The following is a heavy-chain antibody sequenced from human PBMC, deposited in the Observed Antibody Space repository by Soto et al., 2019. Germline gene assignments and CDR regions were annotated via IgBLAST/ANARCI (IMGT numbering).Heavy chain of an antibody. V-gene: IGHV4-39*07. CDR1: GGSISSSSYY. Sequence: PSETLSLTCTVSGGSISSSSYYWGWIRQPPGKGLEWIGSIYYSGSTYYNPSLKSRVTISVDTSKNQFSLKLSSVTAADTAVYYCARGQPIFGVGENNWFDPWGQGTLVTVSS. J-gene: IGHJ5*02. D-gene: IGHD3-3*01. CDR3: ARGQPIFGVGENNWFDP. CDR2: IYYSGST.